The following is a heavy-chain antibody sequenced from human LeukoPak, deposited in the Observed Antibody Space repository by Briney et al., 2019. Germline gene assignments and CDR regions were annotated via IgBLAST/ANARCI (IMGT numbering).Heavy chain of an antibody. Sequence: GGSLRLSCAASGFTFSNYCMHWVRQAPGKGLEWVAVISYDGSNKYYADSVKGRFTISRDNSKNTLYLQMNSLRAQDKAVYYCSTGSRDGYDDYWGQGPLVSVFS. V-gene: IGHV3-30*03. CDR1: GFTFSNYC. J-gene: IGHJ4*02. CDR3: STGSRDGYDDY. D-gene: IGHD5-24*01. CDR2: ISYDGSNK.